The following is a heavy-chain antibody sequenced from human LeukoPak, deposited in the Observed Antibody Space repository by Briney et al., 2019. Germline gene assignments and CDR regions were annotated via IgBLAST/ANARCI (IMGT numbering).Heavy chain of an antibody. V-gene: IGHV4-4*09. J-gene: IGHJ4*02. D-gene: IGHD4-23*01. Sequence: SETLSLTCTVSGGSISSYYWSWVRQPPGKGLEWIGYIYHSGSTDYNPSLKSRVTISVDTSKSQFSLKLTSVTAADTAVYYCATLTTVVTAYYFDYWGQGTLVTVSS. CDR1: GGSISSYY. CDR3: ATLTTVVTAYYFDY. CDR2: IYHSGST.